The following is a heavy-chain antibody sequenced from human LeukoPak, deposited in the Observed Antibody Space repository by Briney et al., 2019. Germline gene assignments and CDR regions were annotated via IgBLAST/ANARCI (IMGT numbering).Heavy chain of an antibody. Sequence: ASVKVSCKASGYTFTSYDINWVRQATGQGLEWMGWMNPNSGNTGYAQKFQGRVTMTRNTSISTAYMELRSLGSDDTAVYYCARGERIAAVSWFDPWGQGTLVTVSS. V-gene: IGHV1-8*01. D-gene: IGHD6-13*01. J-gene: IGHJ5*02. CDR3: ARGERIAAVSWFDP. CDR2: MNPNSGNT. CDR1: GYTFTSYD.